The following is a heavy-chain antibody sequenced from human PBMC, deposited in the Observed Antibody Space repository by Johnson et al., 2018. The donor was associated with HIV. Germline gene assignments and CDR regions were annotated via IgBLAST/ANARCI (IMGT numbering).Heavy chain of an antibody. V-gene: IGHV3-30*04. CDR1: GFTFSRYA. CDR3: ARSVGYCGGDCSDAFDV. CDR2: ISYDGTNK. Sequence: QVQLMESGGGVVQPGRSLRLSCAASGFTFSRYAMHWVRQAPGKGLEWVAVISYDGTNKYYVDSVKGRFTISRDNAKNLVYLQMYSLRAEETAIYYCARSVGYCGGDCSDAFDVWGHGTMVTVSS. J-gene: IGHJ3*01. D-gene: IGHD2-21*02.